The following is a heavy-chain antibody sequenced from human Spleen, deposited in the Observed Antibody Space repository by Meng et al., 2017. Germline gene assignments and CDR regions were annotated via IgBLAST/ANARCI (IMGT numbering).Heavy chain of an antibody. J-gene: IGHJ4*02. D-gene: IGHD1/OR15-1a*01. CDR1: GFTFSSYW. CDR3: ARTSSNWNIFDY. V-gene: IGHV3-7*03. Sequence: GESLKISCAASGFTFSSYWMSWVRQAPGKGLEWVANIKQDGSEKYYVDSVKGRFTISRDNAKNSLYLQMNSLRAEDTAVYYCARTSSNWNIFDYWGQGTLVTVSS. CDR2: IKQDGSEK.